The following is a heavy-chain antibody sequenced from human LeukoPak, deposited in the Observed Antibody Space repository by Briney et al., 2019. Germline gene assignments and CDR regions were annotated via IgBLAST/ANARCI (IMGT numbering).Heavy chain of an antibody. CDR3: ARDSTRKSSWYGSVNI. D-gene: IGHD6-13*01. Sequence: GGSLRLSCAASGFTFSSNSMNWVRQAPGKGLEWVSYISSTGGTIYYADSMKGRFTISRDNAKNSLYLQMNSLRAEDTAVYYCARDSTRKSSWYGSVNIWGQGTLVTVSS. CDR1: GFTFSSNS. J-gene: IGHJ4*02. CDR2: ISSTGGTI. V-gene: IGHV3-48*04.